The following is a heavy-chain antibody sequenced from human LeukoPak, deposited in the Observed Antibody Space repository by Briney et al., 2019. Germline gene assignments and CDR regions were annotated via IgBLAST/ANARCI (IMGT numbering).Heavy chain of an antibody. J-gene: IGHJ3*02. CDR3: ARREYYDILTGYYTAFDI. CDR2: INHSGST. Sequence: PSETLSLTCAVYGGSFSGYYWSWIRQPPGKGLEWIGEINHSGSTNYNPSLKSRVTISVDTSKNQFSLKLSSVTAADTAVYYCARREYYDILTGYYTAFDIWGQGTMVTVPS. V-gene: IGHV4-34*01. D-gene: IGHD3-9*01. CDR1: GGSFSGYY.